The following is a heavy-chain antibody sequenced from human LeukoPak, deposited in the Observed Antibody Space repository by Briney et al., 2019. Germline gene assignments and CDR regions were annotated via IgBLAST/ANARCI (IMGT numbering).Heavy chain of an antibody. CDR2: IYYSGST. D-gene: IGHD4-23*01. V-gene: IGHV4-31*03. CDR1: GGSISSGGYY. J-gene: IGHJ3*02. CDR3: ARDSAVTLLGAFDI. Sequence: SETLSLTCTVSGGSISSGGYYWSWIRQHPGKGLEWIGYIYYSGSTYYNPSLKSRVTISVDTSKNQFSLKLSSVTAADTAVYYCARDSAVTLLGAFDIWGQGTMVTVSS.